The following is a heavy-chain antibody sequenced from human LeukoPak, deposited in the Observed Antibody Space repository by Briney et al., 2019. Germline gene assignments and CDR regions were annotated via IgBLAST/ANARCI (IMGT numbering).Heavy chain of an antibody. CDR3: ARARRSAAAPGGYYFDS. J-gene: IGHJ4*02. CDR1: GYTFTSYG. Sequence: GASVKVSCKASGYTFTSYGISWVRQAPGQGLEWMGWINTNTGNPAYAQGFTGRLVFSLDTSVTTTYLQISSLKIEDTAVYYCARARRSAAAPGGYYFDSWGQGTLVTVSS. V-gene: IGHV7-4-1*02. CDR2: INTNTGNP. D-gene: IGHD6-13*01.